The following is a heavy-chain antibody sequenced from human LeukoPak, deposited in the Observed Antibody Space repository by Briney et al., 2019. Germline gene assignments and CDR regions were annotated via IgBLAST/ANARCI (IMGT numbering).Heavy chain of an antibody. Sequence: GGSLRLSCAASGFTFTSYWMSWVRQAPGKGLEWVANIKQDGSEKYYVDSVKGRFTISRDNAKNPLYLQMNSLRAEDTAVYYCAREVLVGATYYFDYWGQGTLVTVSS. V-gene: IGHV3-7*01. CDR1: GFTFTSYW. J-gene: IGHJ4*02. D-gene: IGHD1-26*01. CDR3: AREVLVGATYYFDY. CDR2: IKQDGSEK.